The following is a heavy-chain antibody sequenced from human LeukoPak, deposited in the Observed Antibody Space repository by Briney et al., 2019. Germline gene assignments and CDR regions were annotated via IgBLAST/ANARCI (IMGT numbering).Heavy chain of an antibody. V-gene: IGHV4-34*01. CDR2: INHSGST. CDR1: GGSFSGYY. Sequence: SETLSLTCAVYGGSFSGYYWSWIRQPPGKGLEWIGEINHSGSTNYNPSLKSRVTISVDTSKNQFSLKLSSVTGADTAVYYCARSAKRYCTNGVCSRWFEPWGQGTLVTVSS. D-gene: IGHD2-8*01. CDR3: ARSAKRYCTNGVCSRWFEP. J-gene: IGHJ5*02.